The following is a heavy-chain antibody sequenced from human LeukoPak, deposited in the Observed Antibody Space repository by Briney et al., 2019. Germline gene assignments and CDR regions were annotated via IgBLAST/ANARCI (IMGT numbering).Heavy chain of an antibody. CDR1: GFNFGDYG. CDR3: TRADGDYDHRFFDY. V-gene: IGHV3-49*04. J-gene: IGHJ4*02. CDR2: TRRKANDGTT. Sequence: GGSLRLSCTASGFNFGDYGLSWVRQAPGKGLEWIGFTRRKANDGTTEYAASVKGRFTISRDDSKSIAYLQMNGLQTEDTALYYCTRADGDYDHRFFDYWGQGTQVIVSS. D-gene: IGHD4-17*01.